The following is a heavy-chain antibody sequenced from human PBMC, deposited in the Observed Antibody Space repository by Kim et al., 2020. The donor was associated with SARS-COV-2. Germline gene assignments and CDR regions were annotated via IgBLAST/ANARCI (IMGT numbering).Heavy chain of an antibody. CDR2: IYYSGST. V-gene: IGHV4-59*01. CDR1: GVSISSYY. CDR3: ARRAVAHGVAFDL. Sequence: SETLSLTCTVSGVSISSYYWSWIRQPPGKGLEWIGYIYYSGSTNYNPSLKSRVTISVDTSKNQFSLKLSSVTAADTAVYYCARRAVAHGVAFDLWVEG. D-gene: IGHD6-19*01. J-gene: IGHJ3*01.